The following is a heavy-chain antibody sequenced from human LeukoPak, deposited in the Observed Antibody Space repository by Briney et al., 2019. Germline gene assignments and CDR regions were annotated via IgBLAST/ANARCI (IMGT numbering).Heavy chain of an antibody. CDR3: ARSLGRYCSGGPCYYFDY. D-gene: IGHD2-15*01. V-gene: IGHV3-7*04. J-gene: IGHJ4*02. Sequence: GSEKYYVVSVTAPLTISRDNSKNSLYLQKNSLGAEDTAVYYCARSLGRYCSGGPCYYFDYWGQGTLVTVSS. CDR2: GSEK.